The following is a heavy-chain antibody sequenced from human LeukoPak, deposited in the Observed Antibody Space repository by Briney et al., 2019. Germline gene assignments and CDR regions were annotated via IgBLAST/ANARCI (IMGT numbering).Heavy chain of an antibody. D-gene: IGHD5-24*01. J-gene: IGHJ4*02. CDR3: ARDRYGDGFAHFDY. CDR2: ITPGGGT. V-gene: IGHV1-2*02. Sequence: ASVKVSCKASVYTFTYYAMHWVRQAPGQGLQWMAWITPGGGTNYPQKSQGRVAITWDTSITTAYMDLRRLTSDDTAVYYCARDRYGDGFAHFDYWGQGALVTVSS. CDR1: VYTFTYYA.